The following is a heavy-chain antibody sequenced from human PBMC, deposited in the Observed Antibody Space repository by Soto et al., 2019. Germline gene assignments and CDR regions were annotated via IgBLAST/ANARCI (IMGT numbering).Heavy chain of an antibody. CDR3: AKDALPQYYYYGMDV. V-gene: IGHV3-30*02. CDR2: VWYDGGNK. J-gene: IGHJ6*02. CDR1: GFTFSSCG. Sequence: PGGSLRLSCAASGFTFSSCGMHWVRQAPGKGLEWVAVVWYDGGNKYYADSVKGRFTISRDNSKNTLYLQMNSLRAEDTAVYYCAKDALPQYYYYGMDVWGQGTTVTVSS.